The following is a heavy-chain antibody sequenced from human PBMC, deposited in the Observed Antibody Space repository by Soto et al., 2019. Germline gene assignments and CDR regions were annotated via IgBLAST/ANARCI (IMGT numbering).Heavy chain of an antibody. J-gene: IGHJ4*02. D-gene: IGHD3-22*01. V-gene: IGHV3-23*03. CDR1: GFIFSTYT. CDR2: ISQPGKKT. CDR3: AKDRHPDGSWTFDD. Sequence: EVPLLESGGHLVHPGGSLRLSCAASGFIFSTYTMNWVRQVPGKGLEWVSGISQPGKKTWYADSVKGRFTISRDNSKNFLFLEMDSLRVEDTAVYYCAKDRHPDGSWTFDDWGQGAPVTVSS.